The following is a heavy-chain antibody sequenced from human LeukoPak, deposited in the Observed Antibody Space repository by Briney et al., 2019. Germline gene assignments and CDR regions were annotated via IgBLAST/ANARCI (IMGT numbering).Heavy chain of an antibody. Sequence: ASVKVSCKASGYTFTGYDMHWVRQAPGQGLERMGLINCNSGSTNYAQRFQGRVTMTRDTSITTVYMELSRLTSDDTAVYYCARVASGNNYGSWFDPWGQGTLVTVSS. V-gene: IGHV1-2*02. CDR1: GYTFTGYD. J-gene: IGHJ5*02. CDR3: ARVASGNNYGSWFDP. CDR2: INCNSGST. D-gene: IGHD3-10*01.